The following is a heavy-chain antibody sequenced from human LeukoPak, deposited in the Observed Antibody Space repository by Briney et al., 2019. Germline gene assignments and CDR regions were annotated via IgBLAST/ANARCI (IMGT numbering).Heavy chain of an antibody. V-gene: IGHV4-59*06. CDR2: IYYSGST. CDR3: ARESAYYYDSSGYPLMDV. D-gene: IGHD3-22*01. J-gene: IGHJ6*02. CDR1: GGSISSYY. Sequence: SETLSLTCTVSGGSISSYYWSWIRQHLGKGLEWIGCIYYSGSTYYNPSLKSRVTISVDTSKNQFSLKLSSVTAADTAVYYCARESAYYYDSSGYPLMDVWGQGTTVTVSS.